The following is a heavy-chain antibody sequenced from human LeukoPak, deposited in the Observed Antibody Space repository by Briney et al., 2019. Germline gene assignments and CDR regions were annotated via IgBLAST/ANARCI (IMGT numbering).Heavy chain of an antibody. Sequence: GGSLRLSCAASGFAFSNYGMHWVRQAPGEGLEWVTVISYDGSNKYYVDSVKGRFTISRDNSKNTLYLQMNSLRAEDTAVYYCAKYSSSSNYYFGMDVWGQGTTVTVSS. CDR3: AKYSSSSNYYFGMDV. CDR1: GFAFSNYG. D-gene: IGHD6-6*01. V-gene: IGHV3-30*18. J-gene: IGHJ6*02. CDR2: ISYDGSNK.